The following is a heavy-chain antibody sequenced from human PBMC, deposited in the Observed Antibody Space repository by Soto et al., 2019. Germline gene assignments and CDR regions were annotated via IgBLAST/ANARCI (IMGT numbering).Heavy chain of an antibody. Sequence: QVQLVESGGGVVQPGRSLRLSCAASGFTFGAYAMHWVRQAPGKGLEWVAVLSYDGSNRYYADSVKGRLTISRDNSKNTLYLKMNSLRAEDTAVYSCARESRYCRTNSCSSQHAVEIWGQGTMVTASA. CDR2: LSYDGSNR. J-gene: IGHJ3*02. D-gene: IGHD2-2*01. CDR3: ARESRYCRTNSCSSQHAVEI. V-gene: IGHV3-30-3*01. CDR1: GFTFGAYA.